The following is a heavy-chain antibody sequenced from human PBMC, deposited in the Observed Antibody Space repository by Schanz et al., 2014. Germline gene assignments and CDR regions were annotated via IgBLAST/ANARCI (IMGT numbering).Heavy chain of an antibody. CDR2: IKHDGSEK. CDR3: ARGGGTYYDFWSGVPPTVMHDGFDI. V-gene: IGHV3-7*01. CDR1: GFAFDTYW. Sequence: EVQLVESGGGLVQPGGSLRLSCAASGFAFDTYWMSWVRQAPGKGLEWVANIKHDGSEKYYVDSVKGRFTISRDNAKNSMYLEMNSLRAEDTAVFYCARGGGTYYDFWSGVPPTVMHDGFDIWGQGTMVTVS. J-gene: IGHJ3*02. D-gene: IGHD3-3*01.